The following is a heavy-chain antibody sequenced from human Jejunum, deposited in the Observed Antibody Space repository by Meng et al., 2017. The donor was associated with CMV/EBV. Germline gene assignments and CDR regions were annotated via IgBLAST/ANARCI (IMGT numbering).Heavy chain of an antibody. Sequence: VSGDAITSSSYYWGWIRQPPGQGLEWIGRMYYSESTYYSPSLKSRVTISVDTSKNQFSLKVRSVTAADTAVYYCISGYSSATFDYWGQGTLVTVSS. CDR2: MYYSEST. D-gene: IGHD6-19*01. CDR3: ISGYSSATFDY. CDR1: GDAITSSSYY. J-gene: IGHJ4*02. V-gene: IGHV4-39*07.